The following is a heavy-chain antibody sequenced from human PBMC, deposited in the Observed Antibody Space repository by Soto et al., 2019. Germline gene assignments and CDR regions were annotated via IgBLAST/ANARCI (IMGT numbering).Heavy chain of an antibody. Sequence: SETLSLTCTVSGGSVNTAPYHWSWIRQSPRNGLEWIGNIYYTGSTNYNPSFESRVAISLDTSNNQFSLRLTSLTAADTAVYYCAKDLNPRAPVWFGETDFDYWGQGTLVTVSS. CDR3: AKDLNPRAPVWFGETDFDY. D-gene: IGHD3-10*01. CDR2: IYYTGST. CDR1: GGSVNTAPYH. V-gene: IGHV4-61*01. J-gene: IGHJ4*02.